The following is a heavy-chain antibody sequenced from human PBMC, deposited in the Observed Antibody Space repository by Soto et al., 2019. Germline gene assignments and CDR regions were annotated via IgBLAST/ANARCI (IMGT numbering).Heavy chain of an antibody. CDR2: INVGNGNT. J-gene: IGHJ4*02. V-gene: IGHV1-3*01. CDR1: GYTFTSHA. Sequence: QVQLVQFGTEVKKSGASMKISCKASGYTFTSHAVHWARQAPGQRLEWIGWINVGNGNTKYSQTFQGRVTITRDTSANTAYMELSSLGSEDTAVYYCAKRTGRYFDYWGQGTLVTVSS. CDR3: AKRTGRYFDY. D-gene: IGHD1-1*01.